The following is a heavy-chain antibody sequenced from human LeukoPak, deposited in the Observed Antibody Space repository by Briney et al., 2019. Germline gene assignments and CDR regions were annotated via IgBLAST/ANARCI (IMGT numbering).Heavy chain of an antibody. CDR3: AKDGVAPGSGGDFFDF. J-gene: IGHJ4*02. Sequence: PGGSLRLSCVASGFTFSSYAMTWVRQAPGKGLAWVSSFTVSGGSTHYVDSVKGRFTISRDNSKNTLYLQMHSLRAEDTAVYYCAKDGVAPGSGGDFFDFWGQGTLVTVSS. CDR1: GFTFSSYA. CDR2: FTVSGGST. V-gene: IGHV3-23*01. D-gene: IGHD3-10*01.